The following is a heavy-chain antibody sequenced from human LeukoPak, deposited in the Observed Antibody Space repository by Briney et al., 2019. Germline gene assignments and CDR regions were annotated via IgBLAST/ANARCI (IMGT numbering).Heavy chain of an antibody. CDR1: EFTVSFYY. CDR2: IYTSGDT. Sequence: PGGSLRLSCVASEFTVSFYYMNWVRQAPGKGLEWVSIIYTSGDTYYADSVKGRFTISRDTSKNTLYLQMNSLRAEDTAIYYCARIIGYDASGNYRGYFDLWGRGTLVTVSS. V-gene: IGHV3-53*01. J-gene: IGHJ2*01. CDR3: ARIIGYDASGNYRGYFDL. D-gene: IGHD3-10*01.